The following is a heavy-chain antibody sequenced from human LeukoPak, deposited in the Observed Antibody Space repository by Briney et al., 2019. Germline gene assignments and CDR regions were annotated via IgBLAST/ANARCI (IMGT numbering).Heavy chain of an antibody. Sequence: ASVKVSCKASGYTFTSYDINWVRQATGQGLEWMGWMNPNSGNTGYAQKFQGRVTMTRNTSISTAYMELSSLRSEDTAVYYCARSLAEYYYDSSGYPWGQGTLVTVSS. CDR2: MNPNSGNT. V-gene: IGHV1-8*01. CDR3: ARSLAEYYYDSSGYP. D-gene: IGHD3-22*01. J-gene: IGHJ5*02. CDR1: GYTFTSYD.